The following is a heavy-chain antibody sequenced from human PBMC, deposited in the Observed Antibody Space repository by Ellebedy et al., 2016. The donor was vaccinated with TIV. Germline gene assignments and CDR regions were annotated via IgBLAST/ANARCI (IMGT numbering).Heavy chain of an antibody. Sequence: GESLKISCEASESPFSSYGMSWARQAPGKALEWFSSISTTDGPHSADSVTGRFTLSRYNPKNTLYLQMNSLRVEDTAVYYCATQLWNTEFWGQGTLVIVSS. J-gene: IGHJ4*02. V-gene: IGHV3-23*01. CDR3: ATQLWNTEF. CDR1: ESPFSSYG. CDR2: ISTTDGP. D-gene: IGHD5-24*01.